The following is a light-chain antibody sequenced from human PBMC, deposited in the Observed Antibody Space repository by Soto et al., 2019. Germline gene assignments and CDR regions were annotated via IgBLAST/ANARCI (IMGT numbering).Light chain of an antibody. Sequence: AIQMTQSPSSLAGSVGDRLTITCRASQDIGNDLGWYQQKPGKAPKLLIYAASSLQSGVSSRFSGSGSGTEFTLTISSLQPEDFATYYCLQVFNFPRAFGQGTKVDIQ. CDR3: LQVFNFPRA. V-gene: IGKV1-6*02. J-gene: IGKJ1*01. CDR1: QDIGND. CDR2: AAS.